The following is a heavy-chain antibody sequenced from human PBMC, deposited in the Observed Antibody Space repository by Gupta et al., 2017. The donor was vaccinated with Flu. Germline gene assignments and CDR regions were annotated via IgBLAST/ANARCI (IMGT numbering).Heavy chain of an antibody. V-gene: IGHV3-74*03. CDR2: INPDGSST. CDR1: SY. Sequence: SYLQWVRQAPGKGLVWVSRINPDGSSTTYAESVKGRFTISRDNAKNTLYLQMNSLGDDDTAVYYCATVTSGCWGQGTLVTVAS. D-gene: IGHD4-17*01. J-gene: IGHJ4*02. CDR3: ATVTSGC.